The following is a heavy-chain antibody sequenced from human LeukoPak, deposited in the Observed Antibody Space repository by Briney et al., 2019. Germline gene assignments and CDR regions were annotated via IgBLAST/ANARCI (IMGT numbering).Heavy chain of an antibody. CDR2: INPNSGGT. J-gene: IGHJ5*02. CDR1: GGAFSRYA. CDR3: ARVYYDFWSGYYLSDNWFDP. D-gene: IGHD3-3*01. Sequence: ASVKVSCKVSGGAFSRYAISWVRQAPGRGLEWMGRINPNSGGTNYAQKFQGRVTMTRDTSISTAYMELSRLRSDDTAVYYCARVYYDFWSGYYLSDNWFDPWGQGTLVTVSS. V-gene: IGHV1-2*06.